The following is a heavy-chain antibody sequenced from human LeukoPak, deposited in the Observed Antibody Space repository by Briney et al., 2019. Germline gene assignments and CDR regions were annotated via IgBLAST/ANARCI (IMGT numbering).Heavy chain of an antibody. CDR2: ISGSSGTT. D-gene: IGHD4-17*01. CDR1: GFTFSSYA. J-gene: IGHJ3*02. CDR3: ARDHRRLRLGAFDI. Sequence: PGGSLRLSCAASGFTFSSYAMSWVRQAPGKGLEWVSGISGSSGTTYYAESVKGRFTISRDNSKNTLYLQMNSLRAEDTAVYYCARDHRRLRLGAFDIWGQGTMVTVSS. V-gene: IGHV3-23*01.